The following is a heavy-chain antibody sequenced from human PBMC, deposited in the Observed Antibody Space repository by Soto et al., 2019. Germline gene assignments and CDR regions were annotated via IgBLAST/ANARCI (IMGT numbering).Heavy chain of an antibody. J-gene: IGHJ6*02. D-gene: IGHD3-16*02. CDR3: AIWPQPRYTADPYAVDV. CDR1: GGTFSSSG. CDR2: IVPSLDTT. Sequence: QVHLVQSGTEVKKPGSSVKVSCKASGGTFSSSGFSWVRQAPGQGLEWMGMIVPSLDTTNYAQKFQARVTITADEVTSTAYMELRSLRSEDTAVYYCAIWPQPRYTADPYAVDVWGPGTRVIVSS. V-gene: IGHV1-69*11.